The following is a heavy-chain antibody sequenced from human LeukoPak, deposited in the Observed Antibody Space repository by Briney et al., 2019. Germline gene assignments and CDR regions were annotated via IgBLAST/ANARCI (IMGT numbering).Heavy chain of an antibody. CDR1: GGTFSSYA. Sequence: SVRVSCKASGGTFSSYAISWVRQAPGQGLEWMGGIIPIFGTANYAQKFQGRVTITADESTSTAYMELSSLRSEDTAVYYCALSVVDYSNYLDYWGQGTLVTVSS. V-gene: IGHV1-69*13. J-gene: IGHJ4*02. CDR3: ALSVVDYSNYLDY. D-gene: IGHD4-11*01. CDR2: IIPIFGTA.